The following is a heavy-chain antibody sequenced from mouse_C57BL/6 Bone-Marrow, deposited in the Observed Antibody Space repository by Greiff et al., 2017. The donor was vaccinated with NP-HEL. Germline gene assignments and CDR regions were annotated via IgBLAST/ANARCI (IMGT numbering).Heavy chain of an antibody. J-gene: IGHJ2*01. CDR3: ARSITTVVDY. CDR1: GYAFSRSW. Sequence: QVQLQQSGPELVKPGASVKISCKASGYAFSRSWMNWVKQRPGKGLEWIGRIYPGDGDTNYNGKFKGKATLTADKSSSTAYMQLSSLTSEDSAVCCCARSITTVVDYWGQGTTLTVSS. V-gene: IGHV1-82*01. CDR2: IYPGDGDT. D-gene: IGHD1-1*01.